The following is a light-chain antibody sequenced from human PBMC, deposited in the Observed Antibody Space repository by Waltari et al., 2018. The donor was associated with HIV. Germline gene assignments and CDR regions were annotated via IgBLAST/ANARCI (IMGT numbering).Light chain of an antibody. Sequence: QSALTQPASVSGSPGQSITISCTGTSSDIGASNYVSWYQQYPGKAPSLLIHDVNKWPSGVSNRFSGSKSGNTASLTISGLQSEDEADYWCCSYAGSRSWVFGGGTKVTVL. CDR3: CSYAGSRSWV. CDR1: SSDIGASNY. V-gene: IGLV2-23*02. J-gene: IGLJ3*02. CDR2: DVN.